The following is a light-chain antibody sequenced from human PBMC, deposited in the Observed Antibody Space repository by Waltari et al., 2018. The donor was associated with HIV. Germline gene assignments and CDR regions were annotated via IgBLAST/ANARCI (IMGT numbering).Light chain of an antibody. CDR3: AAWDAYLRGV. CDR2: KNN. V-gene: IGLV1-47*01. CDR1: SSNIGRND. J-gene: IGLJ3*02. Sequence: QSVLTQPPSASGTPGQRVTMSCSGSSSNIGRNDVYWYQQLPGMAPKILIYKNNQRPSWVPDRFSGSKSGTSASLAINGLRSEDEADHYCAAWDAYLRGVFGGGTKLTVL.